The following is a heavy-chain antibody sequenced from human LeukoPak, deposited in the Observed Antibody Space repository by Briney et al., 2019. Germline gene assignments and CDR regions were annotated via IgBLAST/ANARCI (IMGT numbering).Heavy chain of an antibody. D-gene: IGHD6-13*01. CDR1: GFTFSSYS. CDR2: ITSSSTI. J-gene: IGHJ3*02. CDR3: ERPAIAAAGSAFDI. V-gene: IGHV3-48*02. Sequence: GGSLRLSCAASGFTFSSYSMNWVRQAPGKGLEWVSYITSSSTIYYADSVKGRITISRDNAKKSLYLQKSSLRDEDTVVYYCERPAIAAAGSAFDIWGLGTMVTVSA.